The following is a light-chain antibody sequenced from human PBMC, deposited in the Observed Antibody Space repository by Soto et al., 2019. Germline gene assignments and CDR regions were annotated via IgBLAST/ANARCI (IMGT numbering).Light chain of an antibody. J-gene: IGKJ4*01. CDR3: LQDYNYPLT. Sequence: AIQMTQSPSSLSASVGDRVTITCRASQGIRNDLGWYQQKPGKAPKLLIYAASSLQSGLPSRFSGSGSGTDFTLTISSLQPEDFATYYCLQDYNYPLTFGGETKVEIK. CDR2: AAS. V-gene: IGKV1-6*01. CDR1: QGIRND.